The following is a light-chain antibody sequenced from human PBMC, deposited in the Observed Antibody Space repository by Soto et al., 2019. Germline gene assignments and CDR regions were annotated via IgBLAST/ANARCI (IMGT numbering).Light chain of an antibody. V-gene: IGKV3-20*01. J-gene: IGKJ2*01. CDR1: QSVYNRY. CDR2: GAS. Sequence: EIVLTQSPDTLSFSPGETATLSCRASQSVYNRYLAGYQQKPGQAPRLLIYGASFRDPGTPDRFSGSGSGSDFTLTISRLEPEDVGVYYCHQYSGSLPYTFGQGTKLEIK. CDR3: HQYSGSLPYT.